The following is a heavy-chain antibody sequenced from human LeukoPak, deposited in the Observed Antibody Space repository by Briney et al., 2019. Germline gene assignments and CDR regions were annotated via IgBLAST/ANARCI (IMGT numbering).Heavy chain of an antibody. CDR1: GGSISSSSHY. J-gene: IGHJ4*02. CDR3: ARHENLAGWLMYFDD. V-gene: IGHV4-39*01. Sequence: PSETLSLTCTVSGGSISSSSHYWGWIRQSPGKGLEWIGSMSYSGSTYYNPSLKSRVTISVDTSKNQFSLKLSSVTAADTAVYHCARHENLAGWLMYFDDWGQGTLVTVSS. D-gene: IGHD3-22*01. CDR2: MSYSGST.